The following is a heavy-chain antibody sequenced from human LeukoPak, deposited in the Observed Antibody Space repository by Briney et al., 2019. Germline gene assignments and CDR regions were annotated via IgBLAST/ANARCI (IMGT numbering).Heavy chain of an antibody. CDR1: GFTFSSDW. CDR3: TREVNAFYI. J-gene: IGHJ3*02. Sequence: GGSLRLSCAASGFTFSSDWMHWLRQARGKGLVWVTGIRGDGRDIWYADSVKGRFTISRDNAKNTLYLQMNSVRVEDTAVYFCTREVNAFYIWGKGTTDTVSS. V-gene: IGHV3-74*01. CDR2: IRGDGRDI.